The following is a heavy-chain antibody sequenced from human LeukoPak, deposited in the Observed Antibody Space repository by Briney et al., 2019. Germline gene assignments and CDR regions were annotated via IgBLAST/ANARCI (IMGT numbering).Heavy chain of an antibody. V-gene: IGHV4-30-4*07. CDR1: GGSISSGGYS. Sequence: PSETLSLTCAVSGGSISSGGYSWSWIRQPPGKGLEWIGYIYYSGSTYYNPSLKSRVTISIDTSKNQFSLKLSSVTAADTAVYYCAREIVGATGSPFHIWGQGAMVTVSS. J-gene: IGHJ3*02. CDR2: IYYSGST. CDR3: AREIVGATGSPFHI. D-gene: IGHD1-26*01.